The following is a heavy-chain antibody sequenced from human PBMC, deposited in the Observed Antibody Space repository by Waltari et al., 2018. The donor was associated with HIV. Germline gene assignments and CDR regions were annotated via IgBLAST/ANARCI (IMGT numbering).Heavy chain of an antibody. CDR3: TTFEMGTTRNY. V-gene: IGHV3-15*05. J-gene: IGHJ4*02. D-gene: IGHD2-15*01. CDR1: GITFKNAW. CDR2: VNSKSDGGTT. Sequence: DVQLVESGGGLVRPGGSLKLSCAVSGITFKNAWLSWVRQAPGQGLQWLGHVNSKSDGGTTDYAAPVRGRFTISADDFNDTVFLTMNSLKIEDTAIYYCTTFEMGTTRNYWGQGTLVTVSS.